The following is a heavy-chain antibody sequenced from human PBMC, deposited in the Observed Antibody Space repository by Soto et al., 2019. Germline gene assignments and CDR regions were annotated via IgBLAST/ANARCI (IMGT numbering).Heavy chain of an antibody. CDR2: IIPILGIA. D-gene: IGHD4-17*01. CDR3: ARGDYGDSIIDY. CDR1: GGTFSSYT. V-gene: IGHV1-69*02. J-gene: IGHJ4*02. Sequence: QVQLVQSGAEVKKPGSSVKVSCKASGGTFSSYTISWVRQAPGQGLEWMGRIIPILGIANYAQKFQGRVTITADKSTSTAYMELSSLRSEDTAAYYCARGDYGDSIIDYWGQGTLVTVSS.